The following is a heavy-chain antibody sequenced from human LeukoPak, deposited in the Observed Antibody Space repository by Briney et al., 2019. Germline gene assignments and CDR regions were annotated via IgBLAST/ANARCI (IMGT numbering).Heavy chain of an antibody. J-gene: IGHJ4*02. CDR1: GFTFSTYW. D-gene: IGHD3-22*01. Sequence: GGSLRLSCAASGFTFSTYWLHWVRQAPGKGLVWVSLINSDGSTTTYGDSVRGRFTISRDNAKNTLNLQMNSVTAEDTAVYYCARAGGYGGVLNFWGQGTLVTVSS. CDR2: INSDGSTT. V-gene: IGHV3-74*01. CDR3: ARAGGYGGVLNF.